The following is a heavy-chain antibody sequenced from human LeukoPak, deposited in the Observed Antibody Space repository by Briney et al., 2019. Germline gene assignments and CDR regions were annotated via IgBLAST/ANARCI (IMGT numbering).Heavy chain of an antibody. Sequence: GGSLRLSCAASGFTFSSYAMSWVRQAPGKGLKWVSTINDNGAGTYYADSVKGCFTISRDNSYNTMSLQMNSLRDEDAGVYYCAKGLRTVVGPYKGYHYYMDVWGKGATVTVSS. D-gene: IGHD2-15*01. CDR1: GFTFSSYA. CDR3: AKGLRTVVGPYKGYHYYMDV. CDR2: INDNGAGT. V-gene: IGHV3-23*01. J-gene: IGHJ6*03.